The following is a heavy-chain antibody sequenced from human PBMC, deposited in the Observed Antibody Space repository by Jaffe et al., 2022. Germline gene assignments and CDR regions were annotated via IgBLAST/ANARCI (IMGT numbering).Heavy chain of an antibody. J-gene: IGHJ6*03. CDR3: ASAYYYDSSGYYYYYYYMDV. CDR1: GFTFSSYE. CDR2: ISSSGSTI. D-gene: IGHD3-22*01. Sequence: EVQLVESGGGLVQPGGSLRLSCAASGFTFSSYEMNWVRQAPGKGLEWVSYISSSGSTIYYADSVKGRFTISRDNAKNSLYLQMNSLRAEDTAVYYCASAYYYDSSGYYYYYYYMDVWGKGTTVTVSS. V-gene: IGHV3-48*03.